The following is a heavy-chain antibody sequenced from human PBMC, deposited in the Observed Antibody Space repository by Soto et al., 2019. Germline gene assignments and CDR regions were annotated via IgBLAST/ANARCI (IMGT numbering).Heavy chain of an antibody. J-gene: IGHJ5*02. CDR3: ATSNWFDP. CDR1: GGSISSRGYY. Sequence: QLQLQESGPGLVKPSETLSLTCTVSGGSISSRGYYWGWIRQPPGKGLEWIGTIYYSGSTYYNPSLKSRVTISVDTSKNQFSLKLRSVTAADTAVYYCATSNWFDPRGQGTLVTVSS. CDR2: IYYSGST. V-gene: IGHV4-39*01.